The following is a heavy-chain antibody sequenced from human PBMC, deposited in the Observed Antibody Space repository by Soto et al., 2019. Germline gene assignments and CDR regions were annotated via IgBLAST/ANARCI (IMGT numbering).Heavy chain of an antibody. CDR3: ARDLRVVLVAATNNWYFDL. Sequence: EVQLVGSGGGLVKPGGSLRLSCAASGFTFSSYSMNWVRQAPGKGLEWVSSISSSSSYIYYADSVKGRFTISRDNAKNSLYLQMNSLRVEDTAVYYCARDLRVVLVAATNNWYFDLWGRGTLVTVSS. V-gene: IGHV3-21*01. CDR1: GFTFSSYS. D-gene: IGHD2-15*01. J-gene: IGHJ2*01. CDR2: ISSSSSYI.